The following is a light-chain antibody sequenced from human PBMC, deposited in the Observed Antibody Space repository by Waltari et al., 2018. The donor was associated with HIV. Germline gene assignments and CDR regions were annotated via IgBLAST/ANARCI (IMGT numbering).Light chain of an antibody. CDR3: QQYDTFPYT. CDR2: QAS. J-gene: IGKJ2*01. CDR1: QKISSW. V-gene: IGKV1-5*01. Sequence: DIQMTQSPSTLSASVGDRVTITCRASQKISSWLAWYQQRPGKAPNLLIYQASTLQGGVPSRFSSSGSGTDFTLTINRLQSDDFGTYYCQQYDTFPYTFGPGTNLEIK.